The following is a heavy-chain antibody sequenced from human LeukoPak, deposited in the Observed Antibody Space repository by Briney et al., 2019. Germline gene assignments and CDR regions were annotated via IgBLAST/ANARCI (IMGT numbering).Heavy chain of an antibody. J-gene: IGHJ4*02. CDR3: AREKERPDFDY. D-gene: IGHD1-1*01. CDR1: GFTFSSYW. CDR2: IKQDGSEK. Sequence: GGSLRLSCAASGFTFSSYWMSWVRQAPGKGLEWVANIKQDGSEKYYVDSVKGRFTISRDNAKNSLYLQMNSLRAEDTAVYYCAREKERPDFDYWGQGTPGHRLL. V-gene: IGHV3-7*03.